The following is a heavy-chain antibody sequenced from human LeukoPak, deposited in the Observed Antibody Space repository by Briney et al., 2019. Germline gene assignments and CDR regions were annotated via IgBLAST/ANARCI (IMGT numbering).Heavy chain of an antibody. Sequence: GGSLRLSCAASGFAFSRSWMTWIRQAPGKGLEFVANIKEDGGRENFASSVKGRFAISRDNAKDSLYLQMNNLRVEDTAVYYCARDGGYSAFDYWGQGALVTVSS. CDR2: IKEDGGRE. V-gene: IGHV3-7*01. D-gene: IGHD1-26*01. CDR3: ARDGGYSAFDY. CDR1: GFAFSRSW. J-gene: IGHJ4*02.